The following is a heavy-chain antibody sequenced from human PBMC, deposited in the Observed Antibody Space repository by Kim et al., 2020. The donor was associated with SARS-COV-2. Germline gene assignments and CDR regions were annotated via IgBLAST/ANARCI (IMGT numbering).Heavy chain of an antibody. D-gene: IGHD2-8*01. CDR1: RSTFSFYW. CDR3: ATETSHCCDGLCYRSDY. Sequence: GGSLRLSCTASRSTFSFYWMSWVRRPPGKGLEWVANIKEDGSDSYYVDSVKGRFTISRDNAKRSMYLQMNSLRAEDTAVYYCATETSHCCDGLCYRSDYWGQGTVVTVAS. CDR2: IKEDGSDS. J-gene: IGHJ4*02. V-gene: IGHV3-7*03.